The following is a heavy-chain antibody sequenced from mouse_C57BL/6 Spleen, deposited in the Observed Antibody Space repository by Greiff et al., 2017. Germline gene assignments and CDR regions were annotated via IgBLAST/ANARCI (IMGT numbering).Heavy chain of an antibody. D-gene: IGHD3-3*01. V-gene: IGHV1-69*01. CDR3: ARGELGQAY. CDR1: GYTFTSYW. J-gene: IGHJ3*01. CDR2: IDPSDSYT. Sequence: QVQLQQPGAELVMPGASVKLSCKASGYTFTSYWMHWVKQRPGQGLEWIGEIDPSDSYTNYNQKFKGKSTLTVDKSSSTAYMQLSSLTSEDSAVYYCARGELGQAYWGQGTLVTVSA.